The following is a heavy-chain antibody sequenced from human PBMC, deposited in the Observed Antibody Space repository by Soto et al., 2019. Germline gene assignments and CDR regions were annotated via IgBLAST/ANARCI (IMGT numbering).Heavy chain of an antibody. Sequence: GGSLRLSCAASGFTFHDYAMHWVRQAPGKGLEWISSITWNGGTIGYADSVKGRFTISRDNAKNSLYLQMNSLRAEDTALYYCAKSDGRDYVFLTAYSGNYIDYSGQGTLVTV. D-gene: IGHD3-9*01. CDR3: AKSDGRDYVFLTAYSGNYIDY. CDR1: GFTFHDYA. V-gene: IGHV3-9*01. J-gene: IGHJ4*02. CDR2: ITWNGGTI.